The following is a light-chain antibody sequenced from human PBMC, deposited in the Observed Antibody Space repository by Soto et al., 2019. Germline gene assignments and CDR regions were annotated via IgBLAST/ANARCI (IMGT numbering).Light chain of an antibody. CDR3: SSYTNSDNLVV. CDR2: GNS. CDR1: SSNIGAGYD. J-gene: IGLJ2*01. V-gene: IGLV1-40*01. Sequence: QSVLTQPPSVSGAPGQRVTISCTGSSSNIGAGYDVHWYQQLPGTAPKLLIYGNSNRPSGVPDRFSGSKSGTSASLTISGLQAEDEADYYCSSYTNSDNLVVFGGGTKVTVL.